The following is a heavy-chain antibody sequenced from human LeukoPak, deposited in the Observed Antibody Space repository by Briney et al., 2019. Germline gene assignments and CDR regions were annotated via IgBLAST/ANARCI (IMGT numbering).Heavy chain of an antibody. D-gene: IGHD1-26*01. CDR3: ARSGVGVKDY. V-gene: IGHV3-7*01. CDR2: IKQNGDEK. J-gene: IGHJ4*02. CDR1: GFTFSSYW. Sequence: GGSLRFSRAASGFTFSSYWMNWLRQAPGKGLEWVANIKQNGDEKYYVDSVKGRFTISRDNAKNSLYLQMSSLRVGDTAVYYCARSGVGVKDYWGQGTLVTVSS.